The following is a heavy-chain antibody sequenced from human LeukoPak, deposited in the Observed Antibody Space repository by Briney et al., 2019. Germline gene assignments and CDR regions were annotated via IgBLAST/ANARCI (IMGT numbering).Heavy chain of an antibody. V-gene: IGHV4-4*07. CDR1: GESITSYS. J-gene: IGHJ5*02. CDR3: ARDRSRKFVGWFDP. Sequence: PSETLSLTCSVSGESITSYSWSWIRQPAGKGLEWIGRVYASGTTNYNPSLESRVTISMDKFQNQFSLTLRSVTAADTAVYYCARDRSRKFVGWFDPWGQGVLVTVSS. D-gene: IGHD1-14*01. CDR2: VYASGTT.